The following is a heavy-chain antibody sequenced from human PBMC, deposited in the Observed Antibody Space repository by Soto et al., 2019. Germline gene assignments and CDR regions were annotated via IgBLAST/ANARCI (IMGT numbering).Heavy chain of an antibody. CDR2: IIPIFGTA. J-gene: IGHJ4*02. CDR1: GGTFSSYA. CDR3: AREGVSIFGVVHTYYFDY. Sequence: ASVKVSCKASGGTFSSYAISWVRQAPGQGLEWMGGIIPIFGTANYAQKFQGRVTITADESTSTAYMELSSLRSEDTAVYYCAREGVSIFGVVHTYYFDYWGQGTLVTVSS. V-gene: IGHV1-69*13. D-gene: IGHD3-3*01.